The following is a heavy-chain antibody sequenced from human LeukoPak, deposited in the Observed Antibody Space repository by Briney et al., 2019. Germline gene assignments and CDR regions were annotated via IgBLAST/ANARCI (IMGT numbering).Heavy chain of an antibody. Sequence: PSQTLSLTCGVSGGSISSGGYSWSWIRQPPGKGLEWIGYIYHSGTTYYNPSLRSRVTISIDRSKNQFSLNLSSVTAADTAVYYCATDVLGTRKLRFFGYYYYMDVWGKGTTVTVSS. J-gene: IGHJ6*03. V-gene: IGHV4-30-2*01. CDR1: GGSISSGGYS. CDR2: IYHSGTT. CDR3: ATDVLGTRKLRFFGYYYYMDV. D-gene: IGHD3-3*01.